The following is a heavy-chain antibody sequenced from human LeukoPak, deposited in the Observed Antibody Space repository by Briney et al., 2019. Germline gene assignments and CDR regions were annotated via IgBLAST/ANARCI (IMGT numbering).Heavy chain of an antibody. CDR1: GFTFSSYS. Sequence: PGGSLRLSCAASGFTFSSYSMNWVRQAPGKGLEWVSSISSSSSYIYYADSVKGRFTISRDNAKNSLYLQMNSLRAEDTAVYYCARFIGPEYSSGWYEHYWDQGTLVTVSS. D-gene: IGHD6-19*01. CDR2: ISSSSSYI. V-gene: IGHV3-21*01. J-gene: IGHJ4*02. CDR3: ARFIGPEYSSGWYEHY.